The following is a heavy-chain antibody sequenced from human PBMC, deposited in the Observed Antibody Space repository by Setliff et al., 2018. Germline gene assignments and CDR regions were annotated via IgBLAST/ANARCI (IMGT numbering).Heavy chain of an antibody. V-gene: IGHV3-23*01. CDR1: GFDYA. J-gene: IGHJ5*02. D-gene: IGHD2-15*01. Sequence: GGSLRLSCVVSGFDYAMSWVRQAPGKGLEWVSAIDESSDVVYADSVKGRFTISRDNSKNTLYLQMNSLRAEDTAVYYCAKREIIAVTRWFDPWGQGTLVTVSS. CDR3: AKREIIAVTRWFDP. CDR2: IDESSDV.